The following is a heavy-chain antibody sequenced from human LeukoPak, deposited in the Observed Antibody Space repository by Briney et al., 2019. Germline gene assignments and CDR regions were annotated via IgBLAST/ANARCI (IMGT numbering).Heavy chain of an antibody. D-gene: IGHD2-21*01. Sequence: PGGSLRLSCAASGFTFSSYATHWVRQAPGKGLEWVAVISYDGSNKYYADSVKGRFTISRDNSKNTLYLQMNSLRAEDTAVYYCARDQAIPAYYFDYWGQGTLVTVSS. V-gene: IGHV3-30*01. J-gene: IGHJ4*02. CDR1: GFTFSSYA. CDR2: ISYDGSNK. CDR3: ARDQAIPAYYFDY.